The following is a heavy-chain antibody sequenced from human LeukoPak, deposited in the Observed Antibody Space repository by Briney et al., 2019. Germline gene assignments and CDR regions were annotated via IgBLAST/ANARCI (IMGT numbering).Heavy chain of an antibody. Sequence: SETLSLTCTVSASISSGDYYWNWIRQPAGKGLEWIGRVSASGYTNYNPSLRSRITISVDTSKNQFSLELTSVTAADTAVYYCARLGPRLWFGEAHDAFDIWGQGTMVTVSS. CDR2: VSASGYT. J-gene: IGHJ3*02. CDR3: ARLGPRLWFGEAHDAFDI. CDR1: ASISSGDYY. V-gene: IGHV4-61*02. D-gene: IGHD3-10*01.